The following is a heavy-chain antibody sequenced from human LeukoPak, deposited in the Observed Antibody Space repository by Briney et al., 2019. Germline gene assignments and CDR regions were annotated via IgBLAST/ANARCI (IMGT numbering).Heavy chain of an antibody. Sequence: SETLSLTCTVSGDSIDSSTYYWGWIRQPPGKGLEWIGSIYYSGGTYSNPSLKSRVTISIDTSKNQFSLKLSSVTAADTAMYYCARLGFTMILVETTWGQGTLVTVSS. J-gene: IGHJ4*02. CDR1: GDSIDSSTYY. D-gene: IGHD3-22*01. CDR2: IYYSGGT. V-gene: IGHV4-39*01. CDR3: ARLGFTMILVETT.